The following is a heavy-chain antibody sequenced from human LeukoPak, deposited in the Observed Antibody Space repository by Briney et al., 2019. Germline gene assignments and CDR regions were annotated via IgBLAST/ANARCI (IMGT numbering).Heavy chain of an antibody. CDR3: ARDHYDILTGSRDYYYYMDV. J-gene: IGHJ6*03. D-gene: IGHD3-9*01. Sequence: GASLKVSCKASGGTFSSYAISWVRQAPGQGLEWMGGIIPIFGTANYAQKFQGRVTITTDESTSTAYMELSSLRSEDTAVYYCARDHYDILTGSRDYYYYMDVWGKGTTVTVSS. V-gene: IGHV1-69*05. CDR2: IIPIFGTA. CDR1: GGTFSSYA.